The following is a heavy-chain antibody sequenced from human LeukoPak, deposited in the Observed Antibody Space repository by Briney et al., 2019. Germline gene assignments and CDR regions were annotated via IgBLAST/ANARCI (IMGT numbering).Heavy chain of an antibody. V-gene: IGHV3-64*01. Sequence: GGSLRLSCAASGFTFSSYAMHWVRQAPGKGLEYVSAISYNGGSTYYANSVKGRFTISRDNSKNTLYLQMGSLRAEDMAVYYCARRFTAQLAFVDVWGKGTTVTISS. CDR1: GFTFSSYA. D-gene: IGHD3-3*02. CDR3: ARRFTAQLAFVDV. CDR2: ISYNGGST. J-gene: IGHJ6*04.